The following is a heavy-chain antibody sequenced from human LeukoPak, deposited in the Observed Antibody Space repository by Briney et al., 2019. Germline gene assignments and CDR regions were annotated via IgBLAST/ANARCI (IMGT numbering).Heavy chain of an antibody. J-gene: IGHJ4*02. CDR1: GGSISSYY. CDR3: ASHVGWRTDFDY. CDR2: IYYSGST. V-gene: IGHV4-59*08. D-gene: IGHD1-14*01. Sequence: SETLSLTCTVYGGSISSYYWSWIRQPPGKGLEWIGYIYYSGSTNYNPSLKSRVTISVDTSKNQFSLKLSSVTAADTAAYYCASHVGWRTDFDYWGQGTLVTVSS.